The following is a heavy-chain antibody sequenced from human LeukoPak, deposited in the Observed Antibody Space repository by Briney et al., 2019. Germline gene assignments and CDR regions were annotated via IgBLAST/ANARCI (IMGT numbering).Heavy chain of an antibody. CDR3: ARESAGYFS. CDR2: TYYRSKWYY. Sequence: SQTPSLTCALSGDSVSNNTVAWNWIRQSPSRGLEWLGRTYYRSKWYYDYAFSVKSRITINPDTSKNQFSLQLNSVTPEDTAVYYCARESAGYFSWGQGTLVTVSS. J-gene: IGHJ5*02. D-gene: IGHD5-18*01. V-gene: IGHV6-1*01. CDR1: GDSVSNNTVA.